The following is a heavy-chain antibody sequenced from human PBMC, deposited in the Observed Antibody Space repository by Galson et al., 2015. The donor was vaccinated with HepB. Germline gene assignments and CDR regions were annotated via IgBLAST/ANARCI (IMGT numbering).Heavy chain of an antibody. J-gene: IGHJ4*02. V-gene: IGHV3-7*01. CDR3: ARVLAVADYYFDY. CDR1: GFTFSSYW. CDR2: IKQDGSEK. D-gene: IGHD6-19*01. Sequence: LRLSCAASGFTFSSYWMSWVRQAPGKGLEWVANIKQDGSEKYYVDSVKGRFTISRDNAKNSLYLQMNSLRAEDTAVYYCARVLAVADYYFDYWGQGTLVTVSS.